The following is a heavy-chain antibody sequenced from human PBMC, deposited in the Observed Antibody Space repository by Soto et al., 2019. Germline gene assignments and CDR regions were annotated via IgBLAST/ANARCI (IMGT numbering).Heavy chain of an antibody. CDR1: GVSISSYY. Sequence: SETLSLTCTVSGVSISSYYWSWSLQPPGKGLEWIGYIYYSGSTNYNPSLKSRVTISVDTSKNQFSLKLSSVTAADTAVYYCARTRRYVYIGGSPYDALASWGQRTTVPV. D-gene: IGHD3-16*01. V-gene: IGHV4-59*01. CDR2: IYYSGST. CDR3: ARTRRYVYIGGSPYDALAS. J-gene: IGHJ3*02.